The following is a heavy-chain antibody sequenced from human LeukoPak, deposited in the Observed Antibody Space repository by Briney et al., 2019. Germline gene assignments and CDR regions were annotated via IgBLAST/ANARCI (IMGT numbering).Heavy chain of an antibody. CDR3: ARENGYDILTGYYTTSDY. CDR1: GFTFSVYY. V-gene: IGHV3-11*01. D-gene: IGHD3-9*01. J-gene: IGHJ4*02. Sequence: PGGSLRLSCAASGFTFSVYYMSWIRQAPGKGLEWVSYISSSGSTIYYADSVKGRFTISRDNAKNSLYLQMNSLRAEDTAVYYCARENGYDILTGYYTTSDYWGQGTLVTVSS. CDR2: ISSSGSTI.